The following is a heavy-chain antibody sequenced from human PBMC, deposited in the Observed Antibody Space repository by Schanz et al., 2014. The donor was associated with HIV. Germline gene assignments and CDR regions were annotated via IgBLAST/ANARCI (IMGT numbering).Heavy chain of an antibody. V-gene: IGHV3-66*01. CDR1: GFTFMRHT. CDR2: IDHTGTT. J-gene: IGHJ4*02. D-gene: IGHD6-13*01. Sequence: EVQLVESGGGLVQPGGSLRLSCAASGFTFMRHTMNWVRQAPGKGLEWVSLIDHTGTTYYADSVKGRFTVSRDNAKNSMFLQMNSLRGEDTAVYYCAREKDLGYSSTLGFWGQGTLVTVSS. CDR3: AREKDLGYSSTLGF.